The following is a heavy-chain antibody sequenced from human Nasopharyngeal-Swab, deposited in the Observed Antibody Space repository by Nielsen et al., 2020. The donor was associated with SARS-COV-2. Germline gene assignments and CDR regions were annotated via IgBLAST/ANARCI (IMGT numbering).Heavy chain of an antibody. Sequence: GPLRLSCAVYGGSFSDYFWAWIRQPPGRGLEWIGEINHSGTTEYNPSLESRVNMSVDTSKNQFSLKLNFVTAADAAVYYCARVAIEVVSTSIYMDVWGKGTTVTVSS. CDR3: ARVAIEVVSTSIYMDV. CDR1: GGSFSDYF. D-gene: IGHD2-2*01. V-gene: IGHV4-34*01. CDR2: INHSGTT. J-gene: IGHJ6*03.